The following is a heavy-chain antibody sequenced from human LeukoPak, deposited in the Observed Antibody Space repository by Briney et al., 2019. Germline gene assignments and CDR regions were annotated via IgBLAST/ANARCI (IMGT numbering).Heavy chain of an antibody. Sequence: ASVKVSCKASGYTFTGYYMHWVRQAPGQGLEWMGWINLNSGGTNYAQKFQGRVTMTRDTSINTAYMELSRLRSDDTAVYYCARWKDSRDAFDIWGQGTMVTVSS. CDR3: ARWKDSRDAFDI. D-gene: IGHD1-1*01. CDR2: INLNSGGT. V-gene: IGHV1-2*02. J-gene: IGHJ3*02. CDR1: GYTFTGYY.